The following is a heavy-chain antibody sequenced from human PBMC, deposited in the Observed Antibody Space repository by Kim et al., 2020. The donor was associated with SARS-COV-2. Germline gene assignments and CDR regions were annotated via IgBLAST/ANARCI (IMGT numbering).Heavy chain of an antibody. Sequence: TQETDPSVKGRCNVSGDDSKNSLYLQMDSLKPEDTAMYYCVKGHRVLDSWGQGTLVTVSS. J-gene: IGHJ4*02. V-gene: IGHV3-72*01. CDR3: VKGHRVLDS. CDR2: TQ.